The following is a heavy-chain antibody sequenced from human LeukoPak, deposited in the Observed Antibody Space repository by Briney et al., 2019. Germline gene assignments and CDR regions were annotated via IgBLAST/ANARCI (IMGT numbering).Heavy chain of an antibody. D-gene: IGHD5-18*01. CDR3: ARGGGYSYGPVVFNY. V-gene: IGHV4-61*01. CDR2: IYYSGST. CDR1: GGSVSSGSYY. Sequence: SETLSLTCTVSGGSVSSGSYYWSWIRQPPGKGLEWIGYIYYSGSTNYNPSLKSRATISVDTSKNQFSLKLSSVTAADTAVYYCARGGGYSYGPVVFNYWGQGTLVTVSS. J-gene: IGHJ4*02.